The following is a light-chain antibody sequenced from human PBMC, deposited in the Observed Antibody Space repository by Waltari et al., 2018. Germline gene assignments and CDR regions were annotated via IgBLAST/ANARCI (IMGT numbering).Light chain of an antibody. V-gene: IGLV2-14*03. J-gene: IGLJ2*01. CDR2: DVS. CDR3: SSFTSTNTLL. Sequence: QSALTQPASVSGSPGQSITISCTGPSSDIGYYDYVSWYQQHPGKAPKLIIYDVSERPSGVSNRFSGSKSGNTASLTISGLQAEDEADYYCSSFTSTNTLLFGGGTKLTVL. CDR1: SSDIGYYDY.